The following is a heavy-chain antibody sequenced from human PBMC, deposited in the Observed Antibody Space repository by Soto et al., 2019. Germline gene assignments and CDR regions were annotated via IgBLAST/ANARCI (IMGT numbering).Heavy chain of an antibody. Sequence: EVQLLESGGGLVQPGGSLRLSCAASGFTFSSYAMSWVRQAPGKGLEWVSAISGSGGSTYYADSVKGRFTISRDNSKNTLYLQMNSLRAEDTAVYYCAKNPITIFGVVIIPYYYYMDVWGKGTTVTVSS. D-gene: IGHD3-3*01. CDR2: ISGSGGST. J-gene: IGHJ6*03. CDR1: GFTFSSYA. V-gene: IGHV3-23*01. CDR3: AKNPITIFGVVIIPYYYYMDV.